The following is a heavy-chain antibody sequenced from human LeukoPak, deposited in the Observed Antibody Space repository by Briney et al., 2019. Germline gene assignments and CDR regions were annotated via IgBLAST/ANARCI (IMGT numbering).Heavy chain of an antibody. V-gene: IGHV3-43*02. CDR3: ARKHRAKGYDY. Sequence: GGSLRLSCAASGFTFDDYAMHWVRQAPGKGLEWVSLISGDGDSTYYADSVKGRFTISRDNNKNSLYLQMNSLRTEDTALYYCARKHRAKGYDYWGQGTLVTVSS. J-gene: IGHJ4*02. CDR2: ISGDGDST. CDR1: GFTFDDYA. D-gene: IGHD1-14*01.